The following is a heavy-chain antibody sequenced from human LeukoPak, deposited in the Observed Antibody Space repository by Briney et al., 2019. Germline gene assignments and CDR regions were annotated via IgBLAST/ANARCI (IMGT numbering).Heavy chain of an antibody. Sequence: SETLSLTCTVSGGSISSDYWSWIRQPPGKGLEWIGYIYYSGSTNYNLSLKSRVTISVDTSKNQFSLKLSSVTAADTAVYYCARGRYDSSRSRFDYWGQGTLVTVSS. CDR2: IYYSGST. V-gene: IGHV4-59*01. CDR3: ARGRYDSSRSRFDY. J-gene: IGHJ4*02. D-gene: IGHD6-13*01. CDR1: GGSISSDY.